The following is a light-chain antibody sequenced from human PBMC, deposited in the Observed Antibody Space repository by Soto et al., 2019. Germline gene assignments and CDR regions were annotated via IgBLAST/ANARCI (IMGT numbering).Light chain of an antibody. Sequence: TQSRATLSLSPGGRTTLACRASQSVSNNYLAWYQQKPGQAPRLLIYGASTRATGIPARFSGSGSGTEFTLTISRLQSEDFAIYYCQKYNSALTFGQGTRLEIK. CDR1: QSVSNN. J-gene: IGKJ5*01. CDR3: QKYNSALT. CDR2: GAS. V-gene: IGKV3-15*01.